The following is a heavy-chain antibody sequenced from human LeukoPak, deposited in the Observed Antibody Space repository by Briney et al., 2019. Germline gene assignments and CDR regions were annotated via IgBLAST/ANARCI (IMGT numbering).Heavy chain of an antibody. D-gene: IGHD5-24*01. CDR2: ISAYNGNT. Sequence: ASVKVSCKASGATFISYAMSWVRQAPGQGLEWMGWISAYNGNTNYAQKPQGRVTMTTDTSTSTAYMELRSLRSDDTAVYYCAISKERWLQLRLFDYWGQGTLVTVSS. V-gene: IGHV1-18*01. CDR3: AISKERWLQLRLFDY. J-gene: IGHJ4*02. CDR1: GATFISYA.